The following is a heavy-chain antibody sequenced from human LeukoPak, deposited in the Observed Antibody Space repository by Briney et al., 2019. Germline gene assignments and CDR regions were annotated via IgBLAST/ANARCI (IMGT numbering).Heavy chain of an antibody. V-gene: IGHV4-39*07. CDR3: ARVGDDYGDYAPWEDDY. J-gene: IGHJ4*02. CDR1: GGSISSSSYY. Sequence: SETLSLTCTVSGGSISSSSYYWGWIRQPPGKGLEWIGEINHSGSTNYNPSLKSRVTISVDTSKNQFSQKLSSVTAADTAVYYCARVGDDYGDYAPWEDDYWGQGTLVTVSS. CDR2: INHSGST. D-gene: IGHD4-17*01.